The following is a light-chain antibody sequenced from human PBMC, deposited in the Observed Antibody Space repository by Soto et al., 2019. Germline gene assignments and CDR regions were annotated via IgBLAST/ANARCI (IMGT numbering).Light chain of an antibody. CDR2: DAS. V-gene: IGKV3-11*01. CDR3: QQRSNWPLLT. J-gene: IGKJ4*01. CDR1: QSVSSY. Sequence: EIVLTQSPATLSLSPGERATLSCRASQSVSSYLAWYQQKPGQAPRLLIYDASNRATGIPARFSGSGSGTDFTLTISSLEPEDFAVYYCQQRSNWPLLTCGVGTKVEIK.